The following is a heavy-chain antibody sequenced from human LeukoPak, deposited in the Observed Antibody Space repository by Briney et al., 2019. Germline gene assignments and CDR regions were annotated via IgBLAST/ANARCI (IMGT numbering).Heavy chain of an antibody. CDR3: ASTVQWLVSPD. V-gene: IGHV4-34*01. Sequence: KASETLSLTCAVYGGSFSGYYWSWIRQPPGKGLEWIGEINHSGSTNYNPSLKSRVTISVDTSKNQFSLKLSSVTAADTAVYYCASTVQWLVSPDWGQGTLVTVSS. CDR2: INHSGST. D-gene: IGHD6-19*01. CDR1: GGSFSGYY. J-gene: IGHJ4*02.